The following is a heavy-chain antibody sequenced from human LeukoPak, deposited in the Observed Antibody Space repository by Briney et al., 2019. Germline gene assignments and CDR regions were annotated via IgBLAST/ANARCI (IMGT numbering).Heavy chain of an antibody. CDR3: ARGRPYCSGGSCYGVWFDP. V-gene: IGHV4-39*07. CDR1: GGSISSSSYY. J-gene: IGHJ5*02. Sequence: SETLSLTCTVSGGSISSSSYYWGWIRQPPGKGLEWIGSIYYSGSTNYNPSLKSRVTISVDTSKNQFSLKLSSVTAADTAVYYCARGRPYCSGGSCYGVWFDPWGQGTLVTVSS. D-gene: IGHD2-15*01. CDR2: IYYSGST.